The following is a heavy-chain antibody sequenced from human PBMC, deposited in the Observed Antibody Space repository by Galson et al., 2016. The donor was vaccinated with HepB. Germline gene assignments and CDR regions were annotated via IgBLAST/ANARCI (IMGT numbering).Heavy chain of an antibody. CDR1: GFVFSDYF. Sequence: SLRLSCAASGFVFSDYFMSWIRQVPGKGLEWVSFISDSGSSRLYADSVKGRFTISRDTAKNSGYLQMNGLRVEDTAVYYCAREVLFSSGYYDVFDLWGQGTMVTVSP. J-gene: IGHJ3*01. CDR3: AREVLFSSGYYDVFDL. V-gene: IGHV3-11*01. CDR2: ISDSGSSR. D-gene: IGHD3-22*01.